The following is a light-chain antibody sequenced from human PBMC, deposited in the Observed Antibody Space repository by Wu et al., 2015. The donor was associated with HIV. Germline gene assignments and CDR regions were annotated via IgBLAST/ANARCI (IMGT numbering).Light chain of an antibody. J-gene: IGKJ2*03. CDR2: DAS. CDR3: HQYNDWPPDS. CDR1: QSVSSY. Sequence: DIVLTQSPATLSLSPGKRATLSCRASQSVSSYLAWYQQKPGQAPRLLMSDASNRATGIPARFSGSGSGTDFTLTINSLQSEDFAIYYCHQYNDWPPDSFGQGTKLEIK. V-gene: IGKV3-11*01.